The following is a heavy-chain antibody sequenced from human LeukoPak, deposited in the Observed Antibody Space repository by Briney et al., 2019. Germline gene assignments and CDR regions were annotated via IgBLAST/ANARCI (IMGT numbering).Heavy chain of an antibody. Sequence: PGGSLRLSCVGSGFNFRTYNMNWVRQAPGKGLEWVSDISGSSSYTDYADSVKGRFTISKDNAKSSVFLQMDSLRAEDTAVYYCARGHNSGYCLKYWGQGTLVTVSS. V-gene: IGHV3-21*05. CDR2: ISGSSSYT. CDR1: GFNFRTYN. CDR3: ARGHNSGYCLKY. J-gene: IGHJ4*02. D-gene: IGHD3-22*01.